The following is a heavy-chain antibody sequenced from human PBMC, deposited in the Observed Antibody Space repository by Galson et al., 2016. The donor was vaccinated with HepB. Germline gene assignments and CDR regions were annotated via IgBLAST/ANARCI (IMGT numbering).Heavy chain of an antibody. CDR1: GFTFSRYG. D-gene: IGHD2-15*01. CDR3: AKAPRSLYCSGGTCYSGFDS. Sequence: SLRLSCAASGFTFSRYGMHWVRQAPGKGLEWVAVISYDGSNKYYADSVKGRFTISRDNSKNTLFLQTNSLRAEDTAVYYCAKAPRSLYCSGGTCYSGFDSWGQGTLVTVSS. J-gene: IGHJ4*02. CDR2: ISYDGSNK. V-gene: IGHV3-30*18.